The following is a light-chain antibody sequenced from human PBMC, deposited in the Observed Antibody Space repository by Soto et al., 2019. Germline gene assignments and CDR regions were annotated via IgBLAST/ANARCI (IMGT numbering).Light chain of an antibody. CDR1: QSVSSSH. V-gene: IGKV3D-20*02. CDR3: QERSNWPPIT. J-gene: IGKJ5*01. CDR2: GAS. Sequence: EIVFTQSPCTLSLSPGERATLSCRASQSVSSSHLAWYQQKPGQAPRLLISGASSRATGIPDRFTGSGSGTDFTLTISRLEPEDFAIYYCQERSNWPPITFGQGTRLEIK.